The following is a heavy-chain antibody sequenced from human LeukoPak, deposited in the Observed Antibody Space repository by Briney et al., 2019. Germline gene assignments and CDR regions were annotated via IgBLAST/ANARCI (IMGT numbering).Heavy chain of an antibody. CDR2: ISYDGSNK. V-gene: IGHV3-30*04. J-gene: IGHJ4*02. D-gene: IGHD3-10*01. Sequence: PGGSLRPSCAASGFTFSSYAMHWVRQAPGKGLEWVAVISYDGSNKYYADSVKGRFTISRDNSKNTLYLQMNSLRAEDTAVYYCARAAGLLWFGEYLDYWGQGTLVTVSS. CDR3: ARAAGLLWFGEYLDY. CDR1: GFTFSSYA.